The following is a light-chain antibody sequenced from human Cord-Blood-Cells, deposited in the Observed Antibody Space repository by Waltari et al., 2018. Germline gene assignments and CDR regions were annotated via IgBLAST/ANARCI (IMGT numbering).Light chain of an antibody. CDR3: QQYNNWPALT. CDR2: GVS. V-gene: IGKV3-15*01. Sequence: EIVMTQSPATLSVSPGERATLSCRASQSVSRNLAWYQQKPGQAPRLLIYGVSTRATGIPARFSGSGSGTEFTLTISSLQSEDFAVYYCQQYNNWPALTFGGGTKVEIK. J-gene: IGKJ4*01. CDR1: QSVSRN.